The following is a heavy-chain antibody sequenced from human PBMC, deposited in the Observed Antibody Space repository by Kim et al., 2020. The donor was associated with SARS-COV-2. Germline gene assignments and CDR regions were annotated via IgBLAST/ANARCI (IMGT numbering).Heavy chain of an antibody. V-gene: IGHV1-69*13. CDR1: GGTFSSYA. D-gene: IGHD3-22*01. CDR2: IIPIFGTA. CDR3: SRWGENSDYYDSSGPDAFDI. Sequence: SVKVSCKASGGTFSSYAISWVRQAPGQGLEWMGGIIPIFGTANYAQKFQGRVTITADESTSTAYMELSSLRSEDTAVYYCSRWGENSDYYDSSGPDAFDIWGQGTMVTVSS. J-gene: IGHJ3*02.